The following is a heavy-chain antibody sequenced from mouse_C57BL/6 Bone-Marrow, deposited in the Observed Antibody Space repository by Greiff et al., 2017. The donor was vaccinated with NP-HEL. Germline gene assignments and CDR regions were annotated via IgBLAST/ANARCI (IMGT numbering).Heavy chain of an antibody. D-gene: IGHD4-1*01. CDR1: GYTFTDYY. Sequence: VQLQQSGPELVKPGASVKISCKASGYTFTDYYMNWVKQSHGKSLEWIGDINPNNGGTSYNQKFKGKATLTVDKSSSTAYMELCSLTSEDSAVYYCASETGTDYFDYWGQGTTLTVSS. CDR2: INPNNGGT. CDR3: ASETGTDYFDY. V-gene: IGHV1-26*01. J-gene: IGHJ2*01.